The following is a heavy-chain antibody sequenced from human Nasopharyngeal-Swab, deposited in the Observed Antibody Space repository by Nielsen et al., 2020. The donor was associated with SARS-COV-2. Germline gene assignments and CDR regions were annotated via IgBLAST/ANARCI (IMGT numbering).Heavy chain of an antibody. J-gene: IGHJ4*02. CDR3: AKVAYGFGYYLDY. CDR1: GFPFDDYA. CDR2: VTWNSGSK. V-gene: IGHV3-9*01. D-gene: IGHD2-21*02. Sequence: LKISCAASGFPFDDYAIHWVRQAPGKGLEWVSSVTWNSGSKDYADSVKGRFTISRDNAKNSVYLQMNSLRPEDTALYYCAKVAYGFGYYLDYWGQGTLVTVSS.